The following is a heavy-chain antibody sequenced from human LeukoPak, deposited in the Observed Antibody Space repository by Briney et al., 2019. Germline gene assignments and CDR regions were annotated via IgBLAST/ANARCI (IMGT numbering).Heavy chain of an antibody. CDR1: GLTFSNAW. Sequence: GGSLRLSCAASGLTFSNAWMSWVRQAPGQGLEWVARIKSKTDGETTDYAAPVKGRFTISRDDSKNTLYLQMNSLKTEDTAVYYCTTDYYDYVWGSYRPDYWGQGTLVTVSS. CDR2: IKSKTDGETT. J-gene: IGHJ4*02. D-gene: IGHD3-16*02. CDR3: TTDYYDYVWGSYRPDY. V-gene: IGHV3-15*01.